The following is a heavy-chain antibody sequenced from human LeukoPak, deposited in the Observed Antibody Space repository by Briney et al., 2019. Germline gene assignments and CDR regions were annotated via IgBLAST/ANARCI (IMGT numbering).Heavy chain of an antibody. D-gene: IGHD6-19*01. CDR3: AKRSPVAV. V-gene: IGHV3-66*04. J-gene: IGHJ4*02. CDR1: GFIFSTNY. CDR2: TYTSGST. Sequence: GGSLRLSCAASGFIFSTNYISWVRQAPGKGLEWISVTYTSGSTFYTDSVKGRFTIFRDNSKNTLYLQMNSLREEDTAVYYCAKRSPVAVWGQGTLVTVSS.